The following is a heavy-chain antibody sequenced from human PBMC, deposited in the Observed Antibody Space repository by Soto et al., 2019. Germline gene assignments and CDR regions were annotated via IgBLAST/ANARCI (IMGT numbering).Heavy chain of an antibody. CDR2: ISGRGDSI. CDR3: AKGSGEYPYYHGMDV. Sequence: GGPLRLSCAASGFTFRTYGMTWVRQAPGKGLECVSGISGRGDSIYYADSVQGRFTISRDNSKNTLYLQMNSLRVEDTAVYYCAKGSGEYPYYHGMDVWGQGTTVTVSS. J-gene: IGHJ6*02. V-gene: IGHV3-23*01. CDR1: GFTFRTYG. D-gene: IGHD4-17*01.